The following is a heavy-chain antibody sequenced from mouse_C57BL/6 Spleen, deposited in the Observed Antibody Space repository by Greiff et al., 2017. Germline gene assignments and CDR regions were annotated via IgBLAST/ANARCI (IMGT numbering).Heavy chain of an antibody. V-gene: IGHV1-26*01. J-gene: IGHJ4*01. CDR1: GYTFTDYY. CDR2: INPNNGGT. Sequence: EVQLQQSGPELVKPGASVKISCKASGYTFTDYYMNWVKQSHGKSLEWIGDINPNNGGTSYNQKFKGKATLTVDKSSSTAYMELRSLTSEDSAVYYCARSYITGYYAMDYWGQGTSVTVSS. CDR3: ARSYITGYYAMDY.